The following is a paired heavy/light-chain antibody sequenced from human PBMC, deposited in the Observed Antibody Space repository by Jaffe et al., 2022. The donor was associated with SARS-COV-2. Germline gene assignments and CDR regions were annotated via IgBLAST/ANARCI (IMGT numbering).Heavy chain of an antibody. CDR2: ISGDGGST. CDR3: ATLYDSSGRKAHGGVAFDI. Sequence: EVQLVESGGGVVQPGGSLRLSCAASGFTFDDYAMHWVRQAPGKGLEWVSLISGDGGSTYYADSVKGRFTISRDNSKNSLYLQMNSLRTEDTALYYCATLYDSSGRKAHGGVAFDIWGQGTMVTVSS. V-gene: IGHV3-43*02. D-gene: IGHD3-22*01. J-gene: IGHJ3*02. CDR1: GFTFDDYA.
Light chain of an antibody. Sequence: DIQMTQSPSSLSASVGDRVTITCRASQSISSYLNWYQQKPGKAPKLLIYAASSLQSGVPSRFSGSGSGTDFTLTISSLQPEDFATYYCQQSYSTPLFGQGTKVEIK. CDR3: QQSYSTPL. CDR2: AAS. J-gene: IGKJ1*01. CDR1: QSISSY. V-gene: IGKV1-39*01.